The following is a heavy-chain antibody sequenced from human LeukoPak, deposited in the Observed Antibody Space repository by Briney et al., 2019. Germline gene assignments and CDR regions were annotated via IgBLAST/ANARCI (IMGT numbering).Heavy chain of an antibody. J-gene: IGHJ4*02. CDR1: GGSISSYY. CDR2: IYYSGST. CDR3: ARQYYYDSPFDY. Sequence: SETLSLTCTVSGGSISSYYWSWIRQPPGKGLEWIGYIYYSGSTNYNPSLKSRVTISVDTSKNQFSLKLSSVTAADTAVYYRARQYYYDSPFDYWGQGTLVTVSS. V-gene: IGHV4-59*01. D-gene: IGHD3-22*01.